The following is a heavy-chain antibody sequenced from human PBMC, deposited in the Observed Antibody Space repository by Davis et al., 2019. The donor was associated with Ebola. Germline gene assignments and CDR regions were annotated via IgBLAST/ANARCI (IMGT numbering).Heavy chain of an antibody. CDR3: AGAYGEGWFDP. V-gene: IGHV3-7*01. J-gene: IGHJ5*02. CDR1: GFNFAASW. Sequence: PGGSLRLSCVVSGFNFAASWMTWVRQAPGKGLEWVANMNGRGSLKNYVDSVKGRFSISRDNSKNELYLQMNSLRVEDTGVYYCAGAYGEGWFDPWGQGTLVTVSS. CDR2: MNGRGSLK. D-gene: IGHD4-17*01.